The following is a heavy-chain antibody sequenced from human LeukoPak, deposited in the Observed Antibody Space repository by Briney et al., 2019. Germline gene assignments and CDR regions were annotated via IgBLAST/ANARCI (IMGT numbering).Heavy chain of an antibody. CDR1: GGSISSTNW. CDR2: IYHSGST. D-gene: IGHD4-17*01. V-gene: IGHV4-4*02. CDR3: ARALFPYGDFDY. J-gene: IGHJ4*02. Sequence: SETLSLTCAVSGGSISSTNWWSWVRQPPGKGLEWIGEIYHSGSTNYNPPLKSRVTISVEKSKNQFSLKLSSVTAADTAVYYCARALFPYGDFDYWGQGTLVTVSS.